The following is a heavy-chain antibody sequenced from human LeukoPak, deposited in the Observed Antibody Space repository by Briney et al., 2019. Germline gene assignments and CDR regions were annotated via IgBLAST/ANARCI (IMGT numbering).Heavy chain of an antibody. D-gene: IGHD2-8*02. V-gene: IGHV4-59*01. CDR2: IYYSGST. J-gene: IGHJ3*02. CDR1: GGSISSYY. Sequence: SETLSLTCTVSGGSISSYYWSWIRQPPGKGLEWIGYIYYSGSTNYNPSLKSRVTISVDTSKNQFSLKLSSVTAADTAVYYCARDVPVGTSRAFDIWAKGQWSPSLQ. CDR3: ARDVPVGTSRAFDI.